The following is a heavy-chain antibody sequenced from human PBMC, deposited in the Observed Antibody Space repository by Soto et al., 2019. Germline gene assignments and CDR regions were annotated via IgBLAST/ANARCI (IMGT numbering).Heavy chain of an antibody. V-gene: IGHV4-4*07. D-gene: IGHD5-18*01. J-gene: IGHJ4*02. CDR3: AREGSYSAYNFAHGIQLWSFDF. CDR1: GGSINTFY. Sequence: SDTLSLTCTVSGGSINTFYWSWVRQPAGKGLEWIGRIFSSGSTSFNPSLESRVAVSVDTSKNHFSLNLSSVTAADMAVYYCAREGSYSAYNFAHGIQLWSFDFWGQGALVTVSS. CDR2: IFSSGST.